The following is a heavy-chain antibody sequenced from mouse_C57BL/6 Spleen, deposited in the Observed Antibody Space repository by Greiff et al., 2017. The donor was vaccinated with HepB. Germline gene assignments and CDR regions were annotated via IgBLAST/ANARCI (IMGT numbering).Heavy chain of an antibody. CDR1: GYTFTSYW. CDR3: ARFSHYYGSSRFDY. V-gene: IGHV1-69*01. D-gene: IGHD1-1*01. Sequence: VQLQQPGAELVMPGASVKLSCKASGYTFTSYWMHWVKQRPGQGLEWNGEIDPSDSYTNYNQKFKGKSTLTVDKSSSTAYMQLSSLTSEDSAVYYCARFSHYYGSSRFDYWGQGTTLTVSS. J-gene: IGHJ2*01. CDR2: IDPSDSYT.